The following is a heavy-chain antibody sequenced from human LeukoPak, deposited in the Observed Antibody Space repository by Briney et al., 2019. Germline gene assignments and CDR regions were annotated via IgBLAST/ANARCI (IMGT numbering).Heavy chain of an antibody. CDR3: ARGGTTVTLNFDY. D-gene: IGHD4-11*01. J-gene: IGHJ4*02. CDR2: ISSSSSYI. V-gene: IGHV3-21*01. Sequence: GGSLRLSCAASGFTFSSYSMNWVRQAPGKGLEWVSSISSSSSYIYYADSVKGRFTISRDNAKNSLYLQMNSLRAEDTAVYYCARGGTTVTLNFDYWGQGTLVTVSS. CDR1: GFTFSSYS.